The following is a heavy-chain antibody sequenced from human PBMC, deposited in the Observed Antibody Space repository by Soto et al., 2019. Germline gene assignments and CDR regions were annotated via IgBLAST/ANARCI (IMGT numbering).Heavy chain of an antibody. CDR2: IYYSGST. J-gene: IGHJ3*02. D-gene: IGHD3-16*02. CDR1: GGSISSGGYY. V-gene: IGHV4-31*03. CDR3: ARDPSRVTAGATAAFDI. Sequence: SSETLSLTCTVSGGSISSGGYYWSWIRQHPGKGLEWIGYIYYSGSTYYNPSLKSRVTISVDTSKNQFSLKLSSVTAADTAVYYCARDPSRVTAGATAAFDIWGQGTMVT.